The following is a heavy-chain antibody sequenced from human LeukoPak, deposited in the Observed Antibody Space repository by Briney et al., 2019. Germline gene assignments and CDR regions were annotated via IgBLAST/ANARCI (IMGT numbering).Heavy chain of an antibody. CDR1: GFTVSSNY. J-gene: IGHJ4*02. Sequence: GGSLRLSCAASGFTVSSNYMSWVRQAPGKGLEWVSVIYSGGSTYYADSVQGRFTISRDNAKNSLYLQMNSLRVEDTAVYYCARRIVGPSSGGDYWGQGTPVTVSS. CDR2: IYSGGST. D-gene: IGHD1-26*01. CDR3: ARRIVGPSSGGDY. V-gene: IGHV3-53*01.